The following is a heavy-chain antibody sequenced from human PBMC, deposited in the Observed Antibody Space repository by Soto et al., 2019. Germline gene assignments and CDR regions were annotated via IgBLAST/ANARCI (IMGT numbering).Heavy chain of an antibody. J-gene: IGHJ5*02. CDR1: SGSISSSNW. Sequence: SETLSLTCAVSSGSISSSNWRSWVRQPPGKGLEWIGEIYHSGSTNYNPSLKSRVTISVDKSKNQFSLKLSSVTAADTAVYYCARALSSTRIKKYYNWFDPWGQGTLVTVSS. CDR3: ARALSSTRIKKYYNWFDP. D-gene: IGHD6-13*01. V-gene: IGHV4-4*02. CDR2: IYHSGST.